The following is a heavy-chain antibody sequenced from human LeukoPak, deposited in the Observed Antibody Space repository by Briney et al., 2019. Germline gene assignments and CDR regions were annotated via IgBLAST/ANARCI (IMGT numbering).Heavy chain of an antibody. D-gene: IGHD2-8*02. CDR2: ISADNGNT. J-gene: IGHJ6*04. V-gene: IGHV1-18*04. CDR1: GYTLSNHA. CDR3: ARGEGGVVYGAGGGYYYYYHAMDV. Sequence: ASVKVSCKGSGYTLSNHAFSWVRQAPGQGLEWMGWISADNGNTNHAQKFQGRVSLTTDTSTSTAYMELRSLRSDDTAVYYCARGEGGVVYGAGGGYYYYYHAMDVWGKGTTVTVSS.